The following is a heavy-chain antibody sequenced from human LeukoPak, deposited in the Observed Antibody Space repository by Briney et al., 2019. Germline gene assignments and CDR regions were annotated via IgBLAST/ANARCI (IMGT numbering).Heavy chain of an antibody. CDR2: ISYDGSNK. CDR3: ARGTQKTTVTTRFY. V-gene: IGHV3-30*04. CDR1: GFTFSSYA. D-gene: IGHD4-17*01. Sequence: GSLRLSCAASGFTFSSYAMHWVRQAPGKGLEWVAVISYDGSNKYYADSVKGRFTISGDNSKNTLYLQMNSLRAEDTAVYYCARGTQKTTVTTRFYWGQGTLVTVSS. J-gene: IGHJ4*02.